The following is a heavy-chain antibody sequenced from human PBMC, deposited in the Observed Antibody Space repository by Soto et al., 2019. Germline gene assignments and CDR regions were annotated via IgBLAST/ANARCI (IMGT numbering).Heavy chain of an antibody. D-gene: IGHD2-21*01. J-gene: IGHJ4*02. Sequence: PSETLSLTCTVSGGSISNDNYSWSRIRQSRGKGLEWIGYIYYTGSTYYNPSLKSRVTISIDRSKNQFSLKLTSVTVADSAVYYCARGGFQLLPDYWGQGSLVTVSS. CDR2: IYYTGST. CDR1: GGSISNDNYS. CDR3: ARGGFQLLPDY. V-gene: IGHV4-30-2*06.